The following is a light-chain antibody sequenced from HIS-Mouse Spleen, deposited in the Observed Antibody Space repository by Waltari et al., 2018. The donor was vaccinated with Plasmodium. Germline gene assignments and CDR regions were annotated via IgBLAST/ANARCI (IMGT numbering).Light chain of an antibody. CDR2: GAS. V-gene: IGKV3-15*01. Sequence: EIVIPQSPATLSVSPGERAHLSSRASQSVSSNLAWYQQNPGQAPRLLIYGASNRATGIPARFSGSGSGTEFTLTISSLQSEDFAVYYCQQYNNWSFTFGPGTKVDIK. CDR3: QQYNNWSFT. CDR1: QSVSSN. J-gene: IGKJ3*01.